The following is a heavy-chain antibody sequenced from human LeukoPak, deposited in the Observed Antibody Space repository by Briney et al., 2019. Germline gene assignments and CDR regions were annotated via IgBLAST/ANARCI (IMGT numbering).Heavy chain of an antibody. Sequence: GGSLRLSCAASGFTFSSYAMHWVRQAPGKGLEWVAVIWYDGGYKYNADSVKGRFTISRDNSKNTLYLQMNSLRAEDTAVYYCAKADRTGSYCYHYMDVWGKGTTLTVSS. V-gene: IGHV3-33*03. CDR1: GFTFSSYA. J-gene: IGHJ6*03. CDR3: AKADRTGSYCYHYMDV. D-gene: IGHD1-14*01. CDR2: IWYDGGYK.